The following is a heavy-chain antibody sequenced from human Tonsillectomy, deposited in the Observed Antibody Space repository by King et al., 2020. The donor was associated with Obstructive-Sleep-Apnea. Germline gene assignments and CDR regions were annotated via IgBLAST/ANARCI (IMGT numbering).Heavy chain of an antibody. D-gene: IGHD3-22*01. CDR2: VMGSGGTQ. V-gene: IGHV3-23*04. J-gene: IGHJ4*02. CDR1: GFPLGTNA. CDR3: ARVRSDYFSSDF. Sequence: VQLVESGGGLVQPGGSLKLSLAAPGFPLGTNAKIWFRQAPGKGLDGVQSVMGSGGTQSYADSGKGRFTISRNNSQNTRNLQMNSLRGEDTAVYYCARVRSDYFSSDFWGQGTLVTVSS.